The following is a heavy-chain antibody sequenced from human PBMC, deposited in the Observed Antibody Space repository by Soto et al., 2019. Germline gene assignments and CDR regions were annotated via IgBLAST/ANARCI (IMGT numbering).Heavy chain of an antibody. Sequence: QVQLLQSGAEVKEPGASVKVSCKTSGYTFNTYGINWVRQAPGQGLELMGWISAYDGKTTYAEKFQGRVTLTTDTSTSTAYMELRSLRSDDTAIYYCARDPHEFWTSYRFDPWGQGTPVTVSS. D-gene: IGHD3-3*01. J-gene: IGHJ5*02. V-gene: IGHV1-18*01. CDR2: ISAYDGKT. CDR3: ARDPHEFWTSYRFDP. CDR1: GYTFNTYG.